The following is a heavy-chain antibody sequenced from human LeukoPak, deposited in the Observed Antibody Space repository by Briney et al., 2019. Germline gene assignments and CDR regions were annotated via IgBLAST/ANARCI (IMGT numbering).Heavy chain of an antibody. V-gene: IGHV3-53*01. D-gene: IGHD1-14*01. CDR1: GFTVSSNY. J-gene: IGHJ4*02. CDR2: IYSGGST. CDR3: AKETARPAGVFEY. Sequence: GGSLRLSCAVSGFTVSSNYMSWVRQAPGKGLEWVSVIYSGGSTNYADSVKGRFTISRDNSKNTLYLQMNSLRAEDTAVYYCAKETARPAGVFEYWGLGTRVTVSS.